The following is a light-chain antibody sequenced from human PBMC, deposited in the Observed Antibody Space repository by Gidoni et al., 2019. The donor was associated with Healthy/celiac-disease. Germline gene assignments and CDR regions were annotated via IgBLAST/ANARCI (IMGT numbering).Light chain of an antibody. CDR1: QSVSSSY. CDR2: GAS. J-gene: IGKJ1*01. CDR3: QQYGSSPKT. V-gene: IGKV3-20*01. Sequence: ASQSVSSSYLAWYQQKPGQAPRLLIYGASSRATGIPDRFSGSGSGTDFTLTISRLEPEDFAVYYCQQYGSSPKTFGQGTKVEIK.